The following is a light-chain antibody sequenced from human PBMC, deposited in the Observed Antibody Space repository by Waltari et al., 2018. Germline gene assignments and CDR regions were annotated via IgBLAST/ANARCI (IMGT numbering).Light chain of an antibody. CDR3: LQGTHWPPT. CDR2: NVS. V-gene: IGKV2-30*01. CDR1: QSLVKTDGNPY. Sequence: DVVMTQSPLSLPVTPGQPASISCMSSQSLVKTDGNPYLIWFHQRPGQSPRRLIYNVSNRDSGVPDRFSGSGSGTDFTLRITRVEAEDVGVYYCLQGTHWPPTFGQGTKVEIK. J-gene: IGKJ1*01.